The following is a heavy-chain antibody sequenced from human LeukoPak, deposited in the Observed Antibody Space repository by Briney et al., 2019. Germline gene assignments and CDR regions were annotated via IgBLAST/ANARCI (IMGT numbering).Heavy chain of an antibody. D-gene: IGHD6-19*01. Sequence: SVKVSCKASGYTFTGYYMHWVRQAPGQGLEWMGGIIPIFGAANYAQKFQGRVTITADESTSTAYMELSSLRSEDTAVYYCARYYSGWYYFDYWGQGTLVTVSS. CDR3: ARYYSGWYYFDY. CDR1: GYTFTGYY. CDR2: IIPIFGAA. V-gene: IGHV1-69*13. J-gene: IGHJ4*02.